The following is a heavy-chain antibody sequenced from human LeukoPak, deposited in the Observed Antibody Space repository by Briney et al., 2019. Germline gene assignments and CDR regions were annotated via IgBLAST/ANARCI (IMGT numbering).Heavy chain of an antibody. J-gene: IGHJ6*02. CDR1: GGSISSYY. D-gene: IGHD3-10*01. V-gene: IGHV4-59*08. CDR3: ARHVSRGQYGSGSYYPVAYYYGMDV. CDR2: IYYSGST. Sequence: PSETLSLTCTVSGGSISSYYWSWIRQPPGKGLEWIGYIYYSGSTNYNPSLKSRVTISLDTPKNQFSLKLSSVAAADTAVYYCARHVSRGQYGSGSYYPVAYYYGMDVWGQGTTVTVSS.